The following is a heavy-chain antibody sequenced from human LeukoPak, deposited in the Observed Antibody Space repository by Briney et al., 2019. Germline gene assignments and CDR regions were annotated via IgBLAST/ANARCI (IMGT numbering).Heavy chain of an antibody. J-gene: IGHJ4*02. CDR1: SGSISSGSYY. CDR3: ARAGGSVGGYGTIDS. Sequence: PSQSLSLTCTVSSGSISSGSYYWTWIRQPAVKGLEWFGHLYTSGTTSCNPSLQSRVTISADPSKHKFSLRVTSLTAAHTTVFYCARAGGSVGGYGTIDSWGQGTLVTVSS. CDR2: LYTSGTT. V-gene: IGHV4-61*09. D-gene: IGHD6-19*01.